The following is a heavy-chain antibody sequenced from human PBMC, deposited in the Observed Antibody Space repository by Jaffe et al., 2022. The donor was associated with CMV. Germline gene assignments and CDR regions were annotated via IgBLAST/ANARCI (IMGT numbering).Heavy chain of an antibody. CDR2: IYYSGST. V-gene: IGHV4-59*01. J-gene: IGHJ6*03. CDR1: GGSISSYY. D-gene: IGHD5-18*01. Sequence: QVQLQESGPGLVKPSETLSLTCTVSGGSISSYYWSWIRQPPGKGLEWIGYIYYSGSTNYNPSLKSRVTISVDTSKNQFSLKLSSVTAADTAVYYCARGYRGYSYGYGDYYYYYMDVWGKGTTVTVSS. CDR3: ARGYRGYSYGYGDYYYYYMDV.